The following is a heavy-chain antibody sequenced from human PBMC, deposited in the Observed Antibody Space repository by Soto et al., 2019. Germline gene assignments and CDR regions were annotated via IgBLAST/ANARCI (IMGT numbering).Heavy chain of an antibody. D-gene: IGHD2-8*01. Sequence: GGSLRLSCAASGFTFSSYGMHWVRQAPGKGLEWVAVIWYDGSNKYYADSVKGRFTISRDNSKNTLYLQMNSLRAEDTAVYYCARDGGVLMVYQTNWFDPWGQGTLVTVSS. CDR3: ARDGGVLMVYQTNWFDP. CDR2: IWYDGSNK. V-gene: IGHV3-33*01. CDR1: GFTFSSYG. J-gene: IGHJ5*02.